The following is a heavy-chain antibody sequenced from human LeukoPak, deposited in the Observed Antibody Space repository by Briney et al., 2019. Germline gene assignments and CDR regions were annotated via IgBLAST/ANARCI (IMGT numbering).Heavy chain of an antibody. CDR1: GYTLTELS. D-gene: IGHD3-16*02. V-gene: IGHV1-24*01. CDR3: ATGAVRLRLGELSLWDAFDI. Sequence: ASVKVSCKVSGYTLTELSMHWVRQAPGKGLEWMGGFDPEDGETIYAQKFQGRVTMTEDTSTDTAYMELSSLRSEDTAVYYCATGAVRLRLGELSLWDAFDIWGQGTMVTVSS. J-gene: IGHJ3*02. CDR2: FDPEDGET.